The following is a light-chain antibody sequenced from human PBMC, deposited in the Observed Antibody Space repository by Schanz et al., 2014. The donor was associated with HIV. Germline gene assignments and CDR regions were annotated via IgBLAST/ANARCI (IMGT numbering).Light chain of an antibody. Sequence: DTQMTQSPSSLSASVGERVTLTCRASHDIGTYLAWYQQKPGKVPNLLIYAASTLQSGVSSRFSGSRSGTDFTLTISSLQSEDVATYYCQKYDSVPRTFGQGTKVEIK. J-gene: IGKJ1*01. V-gene: IGKV1-27*01. CDR3: QKYDSVPRT. CDR1: HDIGTY. CDR2: AAS.